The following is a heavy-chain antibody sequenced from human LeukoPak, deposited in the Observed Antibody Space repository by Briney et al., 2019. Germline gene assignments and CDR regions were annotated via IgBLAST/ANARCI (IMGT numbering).Heavy chain of an antibody. V-gene: IGHV1-18*01. Sequence: ASVKVSCKASGYTFTSYGISWVRQAPGQGLEWMAWISAYNGNTNFAQKFQGRVTMTTDTSTSTAYMELRSLRSDDTAVYYCARAGTAYGSGRWSDPWGQGSLVTVSS. J-gene: IGHJ5*02. CDR2: ISAYNGNT. D-gene: IGHD3-10*01. CDR1: GYTFTSYG. CDR3: ARAGTAYGSGRWSDP.